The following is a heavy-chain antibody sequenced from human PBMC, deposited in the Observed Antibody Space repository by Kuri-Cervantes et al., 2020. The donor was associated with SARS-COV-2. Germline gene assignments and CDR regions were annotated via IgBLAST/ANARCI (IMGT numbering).Heavy chain of an antibody. D-gene: IGHD2-2*01. V-gene: IGHV3-30*18. CDR2: ISYDGSNK. Sequence: GESLKISCAASGFTFSSYGMHWVRQAPGKGLEWVAVISYDGSNKYCADSVKGRFTISRDNSKNTLYLQMNSLRAEDTAVYYCAKELSRGIVVVPVYHYYYGMDVWGQGTTVTVSS. J-gene: IGHJ6*02. CDR1: GFTFSSYG. CDR3: AKELSRGIVVVPVYHYYYGMDV.